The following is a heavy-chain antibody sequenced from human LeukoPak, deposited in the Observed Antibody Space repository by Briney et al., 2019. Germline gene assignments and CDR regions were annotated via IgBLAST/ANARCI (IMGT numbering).Heavy chain of an antibody. V-gene: IGHV3-23*01. D-gene: IGHD2-2*01. Sequence: GGSLRLSCAASGFTVSSNYMSWVRQAPGKGLEWVSAISGSGGSTYYADSVKGRFTISRDNSKNTLYLQMNSLRAEDTAVYYCAKDQGVVVVPAAPPDAFDIWGQGTMVTVSS. J-gene: IGHJ3*02. CDR2: ISGSGGST. CDR1: GFTVSSNY. CDR3: AKDQGVVVVPAAPPDAFDI.